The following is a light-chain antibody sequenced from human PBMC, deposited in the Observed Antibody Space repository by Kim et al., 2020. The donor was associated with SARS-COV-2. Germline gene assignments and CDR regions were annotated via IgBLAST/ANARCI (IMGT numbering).Light chain of an antibody. V-gene: IGKV3-11*01. CDR3: LHRIILPPGI. J-gene: IGKJ2*02. CDR2: QAS. CDR1: QSVGSH. Sequence: SPCGRALLSFMASQSVGSHLAWYLQKPGQAPSLLLCQASNRDAGIPPRFIGCGSVTDITLSISSLAPEDFAFYFCLHRIILPPGIFRQGTELDI.